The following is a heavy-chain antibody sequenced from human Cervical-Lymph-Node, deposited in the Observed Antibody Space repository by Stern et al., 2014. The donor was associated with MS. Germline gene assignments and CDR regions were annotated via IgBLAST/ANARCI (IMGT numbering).Heavy chain of an antibody. D-gene: IGHD2-15*01. CDR3: ARARGSLRLGSCPSGRCYSLDS. CDR1: GFSFSSYN. J-gene: IGHJ4*02. Sequence: EVQLVESGGGLVRPGGSLGLSCAASGFSFSSYNMNWVRRAPGKGLQWVSSISSSGRYIQYADSVKGRFPISRDNALNSLFLQMNSLRAEDTAVYYCARARGSLRLGSCPSGRCYSLDSWGQGTLVTVSS. V-gene: IGHV3-21*01. CDR2: ISSSGRYI.